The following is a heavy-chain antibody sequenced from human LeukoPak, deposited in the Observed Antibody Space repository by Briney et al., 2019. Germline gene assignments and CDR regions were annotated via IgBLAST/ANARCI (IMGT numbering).Heavy chain of an antibody. D-gene: IGHD3-3*01. CDR2: ISSSGSII. Sequence: GGSLRLSCAASGFTFSSYAMSWVRQAPGKGLEWVSYISSSGSIIYYADSVKGRFTISRDNAKNSLYLQMNSLRAEDTAVYYCARGDRDLLDYYYYMDVWGKGTTVTISS. CDR1: GFTFSSYA. J-gene: IGHJ6*03. V-gene: IGHV3-48*03. CDR3: ARGDRDLLDYYYYMDV.